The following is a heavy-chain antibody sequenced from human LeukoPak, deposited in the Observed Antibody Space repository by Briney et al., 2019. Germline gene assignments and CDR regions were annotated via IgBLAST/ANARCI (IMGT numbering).Heavy chain of an antibody. D-gene: IGHD1-1*01. CDR2: IYPSGST. CDR1: GGSINTYF. V-gene: IGHV4-4*07. CDR3: ARDRYGGIIDT. Sequence: SETLSLTCTVSGGSINTYFWTWIRQPAGKGLQWIGRIYPSGSTNYSPSLKSRLTMSVDTSNNQFSLKLSSVTAADTAVYYCARDRYGGIIDTWGQGTLVSVSS. J-gene: IGHJ5*02.